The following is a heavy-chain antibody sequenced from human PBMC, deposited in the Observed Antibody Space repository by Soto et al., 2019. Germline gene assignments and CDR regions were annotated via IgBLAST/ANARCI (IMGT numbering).Heavy chain of an antibody. CDR1: GFSLTTSGVG. Sequence: QITLNECGPTQVKPRQTLTLTCTFSGFSLTTSGVGVGWIRQSPGKAPEWLALIYWDDDKRYSPSLKSRLTITKDTSKNRVVLTMADLDPADTATYYCAHRVLRTVFGLVTTTAIYFDFWGQGTPVAVSS. CDR2: IYWDDDK. V-gene: IGHV2-5*02. CDR3: AHRVLRTVFGLVTTTAIYFDF. J-gene: IGHJ4*02. D-gene: IGHD3-3*01.